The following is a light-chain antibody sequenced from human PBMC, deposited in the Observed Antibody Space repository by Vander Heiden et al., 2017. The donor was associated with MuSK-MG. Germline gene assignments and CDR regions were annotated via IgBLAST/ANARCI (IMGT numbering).Light chain of an antibody. J-gene: IGKJ2*01. CDR1: QSLLHSNGYNY. V-gene: IGKV2-28*01. CDR2: LGF. CDR3: MQALQYPPRYT. Sequence: DIVLTQSPLSLPVTPGEPASISCRSNQSLLHSNGYNYLDWYLQKSGQSPRLLIYLGFNRASGVPDRFSGSGAGTDFTLKISRVEAEDVGVYYCMQALQYPPRYTFGQGTKLEIK.